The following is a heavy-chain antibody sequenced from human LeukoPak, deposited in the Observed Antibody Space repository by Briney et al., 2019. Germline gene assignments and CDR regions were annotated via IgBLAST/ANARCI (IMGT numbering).Heavy chain of an antibody. D-gene: IGHD7-27*01. CDR2: ISGTGANT. V-gene: IGHV3-23*01. CDR1: GFTFSTYV. J-gene: IGHJ6*03. Sequence: GSLRLSCEASGFTFSTYVMIWVRQAPGKGLEWVSAISGTGANTFYADSVKGRFTMSRDNPNNMLYLQMNSLRVEDTALYYCAKGIRQLGNYYYYMDVWGKGTTVTVSS. CDR3: AKGIRQLGNYYYYMDV.